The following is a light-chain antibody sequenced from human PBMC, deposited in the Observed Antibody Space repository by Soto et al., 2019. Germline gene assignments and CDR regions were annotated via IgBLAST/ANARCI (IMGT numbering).Light chain of an antibody. Sequence: EIVMTQSPATLYVSPGEKATLSCRASQSVSSNLAWYQQKPGQAPRLLIYGASTRATGIPARFSGSGSGTEFTLTISSLQSEDFALYYCQQYNNWPPLTFGQGTRLEIK. V-gene: IGKV3-15*01. CDR2: GAS. CDR1: QSVSSN. CDR3: QQYNNWPPLT. J-gene: IGKJ5*01.